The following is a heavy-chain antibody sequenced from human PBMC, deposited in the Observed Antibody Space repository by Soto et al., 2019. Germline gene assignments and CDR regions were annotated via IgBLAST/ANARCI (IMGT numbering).Heavy chain of an antibody. CDR2: TYYRSKWYD. CDR3: ARAYGNSGNYIPYFDC. CDR1: GDSVSSNSAA. V-gene: IGHV6-1*01. D-gene: IGHD3-22*01. Sequence: SQTLSLTCAISGDSVSSNSAAWNWIRQSPSRGLEWLGRTYYRSKWYDDYALSLRGRITVNPDTSKNQFSLQLNSVTPEDTAVYCCARAYGNSGNYIPYFDCWGQGSLVTVSS. J-gene: IGHJ4*02.